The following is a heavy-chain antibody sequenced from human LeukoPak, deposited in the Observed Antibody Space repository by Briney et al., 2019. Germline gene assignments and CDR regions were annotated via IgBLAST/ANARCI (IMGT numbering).Heavy chain of an antibody. CDR2: INHSGST. V-gene: IGHV4-34*01. CDR1: GGSFSGYY. D-gene: IGHD4-17*01. CDR3: ARVEPTAWAFDI. J-gene: IGHJ3*02. Sequence: SETLSLTCAVYGGSFSGYYWSWIRQPPGKGLEWIGEINHSGSTNYNPSLKSRVTISVDTSKNQFSLKLSSVTAADAAVYYCARVEPTAWAFDIWGQGTMVTVSS.